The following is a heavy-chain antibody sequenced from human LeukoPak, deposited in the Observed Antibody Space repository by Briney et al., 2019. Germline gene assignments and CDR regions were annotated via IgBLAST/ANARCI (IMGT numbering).Heavy chain of an antibody. J-gene: IGHJ1*01. CDR3: AREARRLNSISFQH. Sequence: ASVKVSCKASGYTFTDYYMHWVRQAPGQGPEWMGWINPNSGGTNYAQKFQGRVTMTRDTSISTAYMELSRLRSDDTAVYYCAREARRLNSISFQHWGQGTLVTVSS. V-gene: IGHV1-2*02. CDR2: INPNSGGT. CDR1: GYTFTDYY. D-gene: IGHD6-6*01.